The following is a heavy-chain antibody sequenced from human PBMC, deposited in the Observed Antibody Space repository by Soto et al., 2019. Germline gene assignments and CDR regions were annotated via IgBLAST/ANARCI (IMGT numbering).Heavy chain of an antibody. CDR3: ARPGYYDSSGYKRGNAFDT. CDR1: GYTFTSYG. CDR2: ISAYNGNT. J-gene: IGHJ3*02. Sequence: QVQLVQSGAEVKKPGASVKVSCKASGYTFTSYGISWVRKAPGQGLEWMGWISAYNGNTNYAQKLNGRVTMTTDTSTSTAYMELRSLRSDDTAVYYCARPGYYDSSGYKRGNAFDTWGQETMVTVSS. D-gene: IGHD3-22*01. V-gene: IGHV1-18*01.